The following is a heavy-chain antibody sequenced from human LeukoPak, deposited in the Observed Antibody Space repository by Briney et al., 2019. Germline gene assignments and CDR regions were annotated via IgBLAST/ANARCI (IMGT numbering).Heavy chain of an antibody. CDR1: GGSISSSSYY. D-gene: IGHD6-19*01. CDR2: IYYSGST. J-gene: IGHJ4*02. CDR3: ARAYSSGWYYFDY. Sequence: SETLSLTCTVSGGSISSSSYYWGWIRQPPGKGLEWIGSIYYSGSTYYNPSLKSRVTISVDTSMNQFSLKLSSVTAADTAVYYCARAYSSGWYYFDYWGQGTLVTVSS. V-gene: IGHV4-39*07.